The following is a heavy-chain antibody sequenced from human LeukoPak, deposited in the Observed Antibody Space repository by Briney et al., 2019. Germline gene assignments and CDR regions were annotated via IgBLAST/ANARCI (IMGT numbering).Heavy chain of an antibody. Sequence: PSETLSLTCAVYGGSFSGYFWSWIRQPPGKGPEWIGEINHSGSTNYNPSLKSRLTMSVDTSKNQVSLKLSSVTAADTAVYYCARVEEVVGVNWFDSWGQGTLVTVSS. J-gene: IGHJ5*01. CDR3: ARVEEVVGVNWFDS. CDR1: GGSFSGYF. D-gene: IGHD1-26*01. V-gene: IGHV4-34*01. CDR2: INHSGST.